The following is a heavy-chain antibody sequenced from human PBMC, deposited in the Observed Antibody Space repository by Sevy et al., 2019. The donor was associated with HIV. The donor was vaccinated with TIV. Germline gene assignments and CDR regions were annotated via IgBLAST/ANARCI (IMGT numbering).Heavy chain of an antibody. CDR2: IASYGNDE. V-gene: IGHV3-30*04. Sequence: GGSVRLSCAASGFTFSNYVMHWVRQAPGKGLEWVTFIASYGNDEDYADSVKGRFTISRDNSKNTLYLQMNSLRPEDTAVYYCARSVLAVAGSYGMDVWGQGTTVTVSS. CDR3: ARSVLAVAGSYGMDV. D-gene: IGHD6-19*01. J-gene: IGHJ6*02. CDR1: GFTFSNYV.